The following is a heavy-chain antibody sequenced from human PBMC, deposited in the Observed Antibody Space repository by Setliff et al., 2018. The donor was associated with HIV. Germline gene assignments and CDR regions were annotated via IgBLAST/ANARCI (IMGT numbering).Heavy chain of an antibody. CDR3: ARLYDRYDDSGYYHPVQALSY. Sequence: PGGSLRLSCAASGFTFSSRWMTWVRQAPGKGLEWVANIKQDGSENYFVDSVKGRFTISRDNTRSSLFLHMDSLTAEDTAVYYCARLYDRYDDSGYYHPVQALSYWGQGAQVTVSS. D-gene: IGHD3-3*01. CDR2: IKQDGSEN. V-gene: IGHV3-7*01. CDR1: GFTFSSRW. J-gene: IGHJ4*02.